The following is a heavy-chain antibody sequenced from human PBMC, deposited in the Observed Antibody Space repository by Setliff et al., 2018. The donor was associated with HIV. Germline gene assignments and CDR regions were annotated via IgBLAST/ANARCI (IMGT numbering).Heavy chain of an antibody. Sequence: SETLSLTCSVSGPSLSTGHHWGWIRQTPEKGLEWIWSICYSGSTYYNPSLKSRVTISVDTSKNQFSLKLSSVTAADTAVYYCAKDEGQYYDSTGVEYFDYWGQGTLVTVSS. CDR1: GPSLSTGHH. CDR3: AKDEGQYYDSTGVEYFDY. CDR2: ICYSGST. D-gene: IGHD3-22*01. J-gene: IGHJ4*02. V-gene: IGHV4-38-2*02.